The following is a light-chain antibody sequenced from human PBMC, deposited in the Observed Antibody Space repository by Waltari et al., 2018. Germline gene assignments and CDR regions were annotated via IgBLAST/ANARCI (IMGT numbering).Light chain of an antibody. J-gene: IGLJ2*01. V-gene: IGLV3-19*01. CDR1: GLSSFY. Sequence: SSELTQDSVVSVALGQIARITCQGDGLSSFYASWYQQKPGQAPKLVMYGNNNRPSGIPDRFSGSTSGNTASLTITGAQAEDEADYHCSSRDTSGFLVDFAGGTKLTVL. CDR2: GNN. CDR3: SSRDTSGFLVD.